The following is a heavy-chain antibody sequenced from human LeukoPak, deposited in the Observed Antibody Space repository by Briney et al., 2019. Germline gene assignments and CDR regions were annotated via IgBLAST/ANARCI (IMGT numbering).Heavy chain of an antibody. D-gene: IGHD6-13*01. CDR2: INHSGNT. J-gene: IGHJ5*02. CDR1: GGSFSGYY. Sequence: SETLSLTCAVYGGSFSGYYWSWIRQPPGKGLEWIGEINHSGNTNYNPSLKSRVTISVDTSKNQFSLKLSSVTAADTAVYYCARGYSSSWYFNWFDPWGQGTLVTVSS. CDR3: ARGYSSSWYFNWFDP. V-gene: IGHV4-34*01.